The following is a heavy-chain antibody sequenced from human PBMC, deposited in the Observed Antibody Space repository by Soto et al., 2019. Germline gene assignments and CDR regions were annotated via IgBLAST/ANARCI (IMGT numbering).Heavy chain of an antibody. J-gene: IGHJ4*02. CDR3: ASTGAQFYFDY. CDR2: ISAYNGNT. CDR1: GFIFTNYC. V-gene: IGHV1-18*01. Sequence: ASVKVSCNASGFIFTNYCFCWVRQAPGKGLEWMGWISAYNGNTNYAQKLQGRVTMTTDTSTSTAYMELRSLRSDDTAVYYCASTGAQFYFDYWGQGAPVTVFS.